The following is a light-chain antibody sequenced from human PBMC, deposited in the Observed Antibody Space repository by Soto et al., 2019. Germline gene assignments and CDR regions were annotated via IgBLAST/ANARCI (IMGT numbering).Light chain of an antibody. CDR1: QDINNF. Sequence: DIQMTQSPSSLSASVGGRVTITCRASQDINNFLAWFQQKPGKAPKPLMYSASSLQDGVPSRFSGSASGTHFTLTISSLQPEDFATYFCLQYDRFPATFGGGTRVDIE. CDR2: SAS. CDR3: LQYDRFPAT. J-gene: IGKJ4*01. V-gene: IGKV1-16*01.